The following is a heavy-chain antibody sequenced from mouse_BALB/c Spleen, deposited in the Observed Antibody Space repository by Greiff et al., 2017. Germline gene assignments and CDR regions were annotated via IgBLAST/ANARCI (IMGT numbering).Heavy chain of an antibody. J-gene: IGHJ2*01. D-gene: IGHD1-2*01. CDR2: INPSTGYT. V-gene: IGHV1-7*01. Sequence: VQLQQSGAELAKPGASVKMSCKASGYTFTSYWMHWVKQRPGQGLEWIGYINPSTGYTEYNQKFKDKATLTADKSSSTAYMQLSSLTSEDSAVYYCASITTERYYFDYWGQGTTLTVSS. CDR3: ASITTERYYFDY. CDR1: GYTFTSYW.